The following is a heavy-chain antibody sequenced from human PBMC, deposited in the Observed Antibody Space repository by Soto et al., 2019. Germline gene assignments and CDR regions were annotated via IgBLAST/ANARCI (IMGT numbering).Heavy chain of an antibody. J-gene: IGHJ4*02. CDR2: IYYSGST. Sequence: PSETLSLTCTVSGGSISRSSYYWGWIRQPPGKGLEWIGSIYYSGSTYYNPSLKSRVTISVDTSKNQFSLKLSSVTAADTAVYYCARLGPEGFDYWGQGTLVTVSS. CDR3: ARLGPEGFDY. CDR1: GGSISRSSYY. V-gene: IGHV4-39*01.